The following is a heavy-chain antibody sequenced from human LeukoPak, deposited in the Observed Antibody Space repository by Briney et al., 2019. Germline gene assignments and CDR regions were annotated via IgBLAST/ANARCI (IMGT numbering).Heavy chain of an antibody. V-gene: IGHV3-23*01. CDR1: GFTFSSYA. Sequence: GGSLRLSCAASGFTFSSYAMTWVRQAPGKGLERVSAISGTGSGTDYADSVKGRFTVSRDNSKNTLYLQMNSLRADDTAVYYCAIGYSGYDYFDYWGQGTLVTVS. D-gene: IGHD5-12*01. CDR3: AIGYSGYDYFDY. J-gene: IGHJ4*02. CDR2: ISGTGSGT.